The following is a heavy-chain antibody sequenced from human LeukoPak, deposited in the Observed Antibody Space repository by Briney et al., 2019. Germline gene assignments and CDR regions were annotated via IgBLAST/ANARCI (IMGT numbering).Heavy chain of an antibody. CDR2: IKTDGSET. D-gene: IGHD2-8*02. V-gene: IGHV3-74*01. J-gene: IGHJ4*02. Sequence: GGSLRLSCTASGFTFSNYWMHWFRQAPGKGLVWVSRIKTDGSETGYADSVKGRFTISRDNAKNTLYLQMNSLRAEDTAVYYCAKDGSWSCTDWGQGTLVRVSS. CDR3: AKDGSWSCTD. CDR1: GFTFSNYW.